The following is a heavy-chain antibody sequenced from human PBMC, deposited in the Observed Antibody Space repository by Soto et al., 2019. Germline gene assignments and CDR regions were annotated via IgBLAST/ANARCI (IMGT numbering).Heavy chain of an antibody. CDR2: IRGFSPYT. CDR3: ARDRGYDAHDYYYNAMDV. Sequence: GGSLRLSCEASGFTFSSYGMHWVRQAPGKGLEWVSAIRGFSPYTFYADSVKGRFTISRDNAKNSLYLQMNSLRAEDTAVYYCARDRGYDAHDYYYNAMDVWGQGTMVTVSS. V-gene: IGHV3-21*01. CDR1: GFTFSSYG. J-gene: IGHJ6*02. D-gene: IGHD2-15*01.